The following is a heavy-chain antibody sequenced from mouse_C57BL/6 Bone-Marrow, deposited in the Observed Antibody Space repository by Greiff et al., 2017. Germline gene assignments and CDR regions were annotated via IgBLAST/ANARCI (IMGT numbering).Heavy chain of an antibody. V-gene: IGHV5-15*04. CDR2: ISNLAYSI. CDR3: ARRIYYDYDGYAMDY. J-gene: IGHJ4*01. CDR1: GFTFSDYG. D-gene: IGHD2-4*01. Sequence: EVMLVESGGGLVQPGGSLKLSCAASGFTFSDYGMAWVRQAPRKGPEWVAFISNLAYSIYYADTVTGRFTISRENAKNTLYLEMSSLRSEDTAMYYCARRIYYDYDGYAMDYWGQGTSVTVSS.